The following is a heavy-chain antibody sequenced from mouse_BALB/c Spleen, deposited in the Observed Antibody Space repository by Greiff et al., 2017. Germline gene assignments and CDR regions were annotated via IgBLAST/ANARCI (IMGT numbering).Heavy chain of an antibody. J-gene: IGHJ3*01. V-gene: IGHV14-3*02. Sequence: VQLQQSGAELVKPGASVKLSCTASGFNIKDTYMHWVKQRPEQGLEWIGRIDPANGNTKYDPKFQGKATITADTSSNTAYLQLSSLTSEDTAVYYCVYYYGSHPAWFAYWGQGTLVTVAA. D-gene: IGHD1-1*01. CDR1: GFNIKDTY. CDR3: VYYYGSHPAWFAY. CDR2: IDPANGNT.